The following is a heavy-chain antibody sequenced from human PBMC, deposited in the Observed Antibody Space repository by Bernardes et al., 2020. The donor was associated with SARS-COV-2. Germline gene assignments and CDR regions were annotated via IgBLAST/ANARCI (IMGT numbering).Heavy chain of an antibody. D-gene: IGHD1-7*01. CDR2: IWYDGSNK. J-gene: IGHJ4*02. CDR1: GFTFSSYG. V-gene: IGHV3-33*01. CDR3: ARDYTWNYDGRDY. Sequence: GGSLRLSCAASGFTFSSYGMHWVRQAPGKGLEWVAVIWYDGSNKYYADSVKGRFTISRDNSKNTLYLQMNSLRAEDTAVYYCARDYTWNYDGRDYWGQGTLVIVSS.